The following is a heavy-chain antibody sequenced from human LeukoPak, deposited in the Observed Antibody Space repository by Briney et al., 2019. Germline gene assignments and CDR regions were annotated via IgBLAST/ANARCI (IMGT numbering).Heavy chain of an antibody. CDR2: VYHSGST. J-gene: IGHJ4*02. Sequence: SETLSLTCIVSNYSISSGHYWDWIRQPPGKGLEWIGSVYHSGSTCYNPSLKSRVTISVDTSKNQFSLKLSSVTAADTAVYYCARDTTYGDFDYWGQGTLVTVSS. CDR3: ARDTTYGDFDY. V-gene: IGHV4-38-2*02. CDR1: NYSISSGHY. D-gene: IGHD4-17*01.